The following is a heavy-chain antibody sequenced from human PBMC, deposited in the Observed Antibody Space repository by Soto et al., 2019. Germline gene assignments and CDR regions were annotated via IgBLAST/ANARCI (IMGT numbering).Heavy chain of an antibody. CDR2: IQYNGYS. CDR3: ASHGFGSLHGLVDI. Sequence: QVQLQESGPGLVKPSQTLSLTCTVSGGSITKYYCSWFRQPPGKGLEWIGYIQYNGYSTYNLALKRRVTVTMDPPKTLLSLMPESVTSTATAVYYLASHGFGSLHGLVDIWGQATTVIVSS. CDR1: GGSITKYY. J-gene: IGHJ6*02. D-gene: IGHD3-10*01. V-gene: IGHV4-59*08.